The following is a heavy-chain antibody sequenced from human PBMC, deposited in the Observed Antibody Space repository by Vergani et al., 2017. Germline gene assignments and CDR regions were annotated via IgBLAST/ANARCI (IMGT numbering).Heavy chain of an antibody. D-gene: IGHD1-26*01. CDR1: GFTFDDYA. J-gene: IGHJ5*02. Sequence: EVQLVESGGGLVQPGRSLRLSCAASGFTFDDYAMHWVRQAPGKGLEWVSGISWNSGSIGYADSVKGRFTISRDNAKNSLYLQMNSLRSEDTAVYYCASLGRQIVGDGGVDPWGQGTLVTVSS. CDR2: ISWNSGSI. CDR3: ASLGRQIVGDGGVDP. V-gene: IGHV3-9*01.